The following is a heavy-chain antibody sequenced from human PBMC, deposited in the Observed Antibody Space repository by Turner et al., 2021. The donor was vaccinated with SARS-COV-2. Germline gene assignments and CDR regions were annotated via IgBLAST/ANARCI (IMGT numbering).Heavy chain of an antibody. CDR2: ISYDGSNK. Sequence: QVQLVASGGGVVQPGRSLRPSCPVYGFPFSSYGMHWVRQAPGKGLEWVAVISYDGSNKYYADSVKGRFTISRDNSKNTLYLQMNSLRAEDTAVYYCAKDGAPFLLYFGEPTFYFDYWGQGTLVTVSS. CDR1: GFPFSSYG. D-gene: IGHD3-10*01. J-gene: IGHJ4*02. V-gene: IGHV3-30*18. CDR3: AKDGAPFLLYFGEPTFYFDY.